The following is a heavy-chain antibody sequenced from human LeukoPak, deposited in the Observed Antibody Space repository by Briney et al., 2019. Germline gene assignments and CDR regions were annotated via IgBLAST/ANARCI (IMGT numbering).Heavy chain of an antibody. Sequence: TGGSLRLSCAASGLTVSSNYMSWVRQAPGKGLEWVSVVYRGGSTYYADSVSGRFTVSRDNSRNTVYLQMNSLRVEDTAVYYCAKGPVSAIVGATTLDYWGQGTLVTVSS. CDR2: VYRGGST. CDR1: GLTVSSNY. D-gene: IGHD1-26*01. V-gene: IGHV3-66*01. CDR3: AKGPVSAIVGATTLDY. J-gene: IGHJ4*02.